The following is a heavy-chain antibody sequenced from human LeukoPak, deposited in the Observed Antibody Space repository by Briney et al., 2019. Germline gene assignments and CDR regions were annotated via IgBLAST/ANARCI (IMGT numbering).Heavy chain of an antibody. CDR1: GGTFSSYT. V-gene: IGHV1-69*04. CDR2: IIPILGIA. J-gene: IGHJ6*02. Sequence: GSSVKISCKASGGTFSSYTISWVRQAPGQGLEWMGRIIPILGIANYAQKFQGRVTITADKSTSTAYMELSSLRSEDTAVYYCARERLELRGDYHYYYGMDVWGQGTTVTVSS. CDR3: ARERLELRGDYHYYYGMDV. D-gene: IGHD1-7*01.